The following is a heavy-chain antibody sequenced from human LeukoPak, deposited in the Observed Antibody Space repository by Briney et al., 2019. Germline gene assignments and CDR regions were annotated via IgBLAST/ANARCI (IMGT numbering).Heavy chain of an antibody. J-gene: IGHJ4*02. CDR2: IYYTGST. Sequence: PSETLSLTCSVSGGSISSYYWSWIRQPPGKGLEWIGYIYYTGSTNYNPSLKSRVTISADTSKNQFSLRLSSVTAADTAVYYCARTSGSYYLSPDYWGQGTLVTVSS. D-gene: IGHD1-26*01. CDR1: GGSISSYY. V-gene: IGHV4-59*08. CDR3: ARTSGSYYLSPDY.